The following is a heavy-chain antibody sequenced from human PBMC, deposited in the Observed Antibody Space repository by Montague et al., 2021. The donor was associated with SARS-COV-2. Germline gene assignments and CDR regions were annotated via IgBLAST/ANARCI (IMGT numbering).Heavy chain of an antibody. CDR3: ARGGTIFGVVTFPFDY. Sequence: TLSLTCTVSGGSISSGGYYSSWIRQHPGKGLEWIGYIHYSGSTYYHSPLKSRVIISVDTSKNQSSLKLSSVTAADTAVYYCARGGTIFGVVTFPFDYWGQGTLVTVSS. J-gene: IGHJ4*02. D-gene: IGHD3-3*01. V-gene: IGHV4-31*03. CDR2: IHYSGST. CDR1: GGSISSGGYY.